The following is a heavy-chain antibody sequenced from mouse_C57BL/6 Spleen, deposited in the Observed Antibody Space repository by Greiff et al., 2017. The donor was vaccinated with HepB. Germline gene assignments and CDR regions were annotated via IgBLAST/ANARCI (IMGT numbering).Heavy chain of an antibody. CDR1: GYTFTDHT. Sequence: VQLQESDAELVKPGASVKISCKVSGYTFTDHTIHWMKQRPEQGLEWIGYIYPRDGSTKYNEKFKGKATLTADKSSSTAYMQLNSLTSEDSAVYFCARRGASLGHYFDYWGQGTTLTVSS. CDR3: ARRGASLGHYFDY. CDR2: IYPRDGST. J-gene: IGHJ2*01. V-gene: IGHV1-78*01. D-gene: IGHD6-1*01.